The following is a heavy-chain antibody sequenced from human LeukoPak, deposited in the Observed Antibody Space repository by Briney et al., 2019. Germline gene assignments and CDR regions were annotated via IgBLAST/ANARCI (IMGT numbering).Heavy chain of an antibody. CDR1: GFTFSSYG. CDR2: SRNKGNSYTT. D-gene: IGHD6-19*01. CDR3: ARGSYSSGWYPGDY. V-gene: IGHV3-72*01. J-gene: IGHJ4*02. Sequence: PGGSLRLSCAASGFTFSSYGMHWVRQAPGKGLEWVGRSRNKGNSYTTEYAASVKGRFTISRDDSKNSLFLQMNSLKTEDTAVYYCARGSYSSGWYPGDYWGQGTLVTVSS.